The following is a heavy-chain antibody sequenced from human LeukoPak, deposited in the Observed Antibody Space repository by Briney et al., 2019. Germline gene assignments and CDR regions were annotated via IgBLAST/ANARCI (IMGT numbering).Heavy chain of an antibody. D-gene: IGHD3-22*01. CDR2: ISGNGVST. CDR1: GVTFSSYA. J-gene: IGHJ4*02. V-gene: IGHV3-64D*09. CDR3: VKGFEGYYDSRSDY. Sequence: GGSLRLSCSASGVTFSSYAMHWVHQAPGKGLESVSGISGNGVSTYHADSVKGRFTISRDNSKSTLYLQMSSLRAEDTAVYYCVKGFEGYYDSRSDYWGQGTLVTVSS.